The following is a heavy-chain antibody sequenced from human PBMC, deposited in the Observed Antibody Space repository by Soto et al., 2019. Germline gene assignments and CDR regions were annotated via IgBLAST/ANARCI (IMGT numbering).Heavy chain of an antibody. Sequence: QVQLQESGPGLVKPSQTLSLSCSVSGGSISSGGHYWSWIRQHPGKGLELIGYLYYSGSTYHNPSITSRGTITVDTTKHQYALKLNSVAAADTAVYYCARNLGVGVAGRPGGWLDPWGQGTLVTVSS. D-gene: IGHD6-6*01. V-gene: IGHV4-31*03. CDR2: LYYSGST. CDR3: ARNLGVGVAGRPGGWLDP. J-gene: IGHJ5*02. CDR1: GGSISSGGHY.